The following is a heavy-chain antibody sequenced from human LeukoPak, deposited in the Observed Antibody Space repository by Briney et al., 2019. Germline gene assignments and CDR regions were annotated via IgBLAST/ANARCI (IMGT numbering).Heavy chain of an antibody. CDR3: ASLDYDSGGVDI. CDR2: INPSGGST. V-gene: IGHV1-46*01. CDR1: GYTFTSYY. J-gene: IGHJ3*02. Sequence: ASVKVSCRASGYTFTSYYMHWVRQAPGQGLEWMGIINPSGGSTSYAQKFQGRVTMTRNTSISTAYMELSSLRSEDTAVYYCASLDYDSGGVDIWGQGTMVTVSS. D-gene: IGHD3-22*01.